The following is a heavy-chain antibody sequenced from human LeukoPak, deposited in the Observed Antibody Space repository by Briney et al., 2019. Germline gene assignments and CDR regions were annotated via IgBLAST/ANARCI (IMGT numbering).Heavy chain of an antibody. J-gene: IGHJ4*02. V-gene: IGHV3-23*01. CDR3: AKGHGSSWYYSDY. D-gene: IGHD6-13*01. CDR2: ISASGAST. Sequence: GGSLRLSCAASGFTFSSYAMSWVRQAPGKGLEWVSAISASGASTNYADSVKGRFTISRDNSDSTLYLQMNSLRAEDTAVCYCAKGHGSSWYYSDYWGQGTLVTVSS. CDR1: GFTFSSYA.